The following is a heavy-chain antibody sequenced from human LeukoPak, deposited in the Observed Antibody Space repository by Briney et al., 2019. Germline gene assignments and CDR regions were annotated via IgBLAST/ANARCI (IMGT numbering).Heavy chain of an antibody. CDR3: ARESADYGDYYYYMDV. CDR1: GFTFSSYE. J-gene: IGHJ6*03. V-gene: IGHV3-48*03. D-gene: IGHD4-17*01. Sequence: GGSLRLSCAASGFTFSSYEMNWVRQAPGKGLEWVSYISSSGSTIYYADSVKGRFTISRDNAKNSLYLQMNSLRAEDTAVYYCARESADYGDYYYYMDVWGKGTTVTISS. CDR2: ISSSGSTI.